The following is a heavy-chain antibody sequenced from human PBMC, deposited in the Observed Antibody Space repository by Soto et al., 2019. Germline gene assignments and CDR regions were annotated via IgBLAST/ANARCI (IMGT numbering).Heavy chain of an antibody. V-gene: IGHV3-23*01. Sequence: LGLSCASSGFTFSRYAMSWVRQAPGKGLEWFSAISGSGGSTYYADSVKGRFTISRDNSKNTLYLQMNSLRAEDTAVYYCAKAQGIVGATANFQPWGQGTLVTVSS. CDR1: GFTFSRYA. CDR2: ISGSGGST. CDR3: AKAQGIVGATANFQP. J-gene: IGHJ1*01. D-gene: IGHD1-26*01.